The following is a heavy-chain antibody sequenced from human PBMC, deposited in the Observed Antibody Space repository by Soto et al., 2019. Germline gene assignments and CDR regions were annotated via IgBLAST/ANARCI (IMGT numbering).Heavy chain of an antibody. V-gene: IGHV5-10-1*01. CDR1: GYSFTTYW. CDR3: ARLISKSLAPSGPGEFDY. CDR2: IDPSDSYT. D-gene: IGHD3-10*01. Sequence: PGESLKISCQGSGYSFTTYWINWVRQIPGKGLEWMGRIDPSDSYTNYSPSFQGHVTMSVDKSINTAYLQWGSLKASDTAIYYCARLISKSLAPSGPGEFDYWGQGTLVTVSS. J-gene: IGHJ4*02.